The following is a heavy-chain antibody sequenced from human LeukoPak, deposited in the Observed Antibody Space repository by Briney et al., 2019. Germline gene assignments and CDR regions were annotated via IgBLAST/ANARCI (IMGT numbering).Heavy chain of an antibody. CDR1: GGSISSYY. CDR2: IYYSGST. D-gene: IGHD6-13*01. J-gene: IGHJ3*01. Sequence: SETLSLTCTVSGGSISSYYWSWIRQPPGKGLEWIGYIYYSGSTNYNPSLKSRVTISVDTSKNQFSLKLSSVTAADTAVYYCARREISIAAAVFDAFDFWGQGTMVTVSS. V-gene: IGHV4-59*01. CDR3: ARREISIAAAVFDAFDF.